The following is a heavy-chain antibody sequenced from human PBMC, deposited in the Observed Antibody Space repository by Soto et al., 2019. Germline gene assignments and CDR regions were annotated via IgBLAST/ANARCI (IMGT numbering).Heavy chain of an antibody. CDR2: IKQDGSEK. J-gene: IGHJ6*01. Sequence: GGSLRLSCAASGFTFSSYGMGWVRQALGKGLEWVANIKQDGSEKDYVDSVKGRFTISRDNAKNSLYLQMNSLRAEDTAVYYFARVLSSTSYYCMDV. CDR1: GFTFSSYG. V-gene: IGHV3-7*01. CDR3: ARVLSSTSYYCMDV. D-gene: IGHD2-2*01.